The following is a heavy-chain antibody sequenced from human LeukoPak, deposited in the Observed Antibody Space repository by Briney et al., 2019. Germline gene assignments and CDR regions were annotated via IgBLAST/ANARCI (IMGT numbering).Heavy chain of an antibody. J-gene: IGHJ4*02. CDR2: ISSISSTI. Sequence: GGSLRLSCVAAGFTFSDYYMSWIRQAPGKGLEWVSSISSISSTIYYADSVKGRFTISRDNAKNSLYLQMNSLRPEDTAVYYCAKDGTYCSSFSCYLDYWGQGTLVTVSS. CDR3: AKDGTYCSSFSCYLDY. CDR1: GFTFSDYY. V-gene: IGHV3-11*04. D-gene: IGHD2-2*01.